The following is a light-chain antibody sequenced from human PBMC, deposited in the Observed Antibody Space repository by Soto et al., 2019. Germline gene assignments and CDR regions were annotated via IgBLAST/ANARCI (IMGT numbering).Light chain of an antibody. Sequence: EIQSLHSPSALSASVGDRVTITCRASQSITTYLNWYQHKPGQAPNLLIYAASTLQAGVPSRFRGSGSGTDFTLTISSLQPEDFATYFCQQSNSSPPTFGRGTKVDIK. CDR1: QSITTY. CDR2: AAS. CDR3: QQSNSSPPT. V-gene: IGKV1-39*01. J-gene: IGKJ3*01.